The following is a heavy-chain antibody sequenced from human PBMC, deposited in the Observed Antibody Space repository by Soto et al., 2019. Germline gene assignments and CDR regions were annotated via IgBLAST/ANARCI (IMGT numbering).Heavy chain of an antibody. CDR2: TYYRSKWYN. Sequence: PSQTLSLTCAISGDSVSSNSAAWNWIRQSPSRGLEWLGRTYYRSKWYNDYAVSVKSRITINPDTSKNQFSLQLNSVTPEDTAVYYCARDGTYYDFWSGSFYYYYGMDVWGQGTTVTVS. J-gene: IGHJ6*02. D-gene: IGHD3-3*01. CDR1: GDSVSSNSAA. CDR3: ARDGTYYDFWSGSFYYYYGMDV. V-gene: IGHV6-1*01.